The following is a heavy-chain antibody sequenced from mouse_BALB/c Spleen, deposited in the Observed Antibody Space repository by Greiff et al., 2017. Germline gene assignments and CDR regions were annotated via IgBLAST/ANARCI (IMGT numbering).Heavy chain of an antibody. J-gene: IGHJ4*01. V-gene: IGHV1S81*02. CDR1: GYTFTSYW. CDR2: INPSNGRT. D-gene: IGHD4-1*01. CDR3: ARGGTGTYAMDY. Sequence: QVQLQQPGAELVKPGASVKLSCKASGYTFTSYWMHWVKQRPGQGLEWIGEINPSNGRTNYNEKFKSKATLTVDKSSSTAYMQLSSLTSEDSAVYYCARGGTGTYAMDYWGQGTSVTVSS.